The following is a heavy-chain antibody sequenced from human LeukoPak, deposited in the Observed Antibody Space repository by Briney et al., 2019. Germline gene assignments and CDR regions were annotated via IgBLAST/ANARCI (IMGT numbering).Heavy chain of an antibody. D-gene: IGHD3-3*01. CDR3: ARDHGNYDYYYGMDV. Sequence: GGSLRLSCAASGFTVSSNYMSWVRQAPGKGLEWVSVIYSGGSTYYADSVKSRFTISRDNSKNTLYLQMNSLRAEDTAVYYCARDHGNYDYYYGMDVWGQGTTVTVSS. CDR2: IYSGGST. V-gene: IGHV3-66*01. J-gene: IGHJ6*02. CDR1: GFTVSSNY.